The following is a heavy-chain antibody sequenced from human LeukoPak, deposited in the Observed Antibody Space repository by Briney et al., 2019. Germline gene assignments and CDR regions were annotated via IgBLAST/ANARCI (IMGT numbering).Heavy chain of an antibody. Sequence: PGGSLRLSCAASGFTFSSYGMHGVRQAPGKGLEWVAVISYDGSNKYYADSVKGLFTISRDNSKNTLYLQMNSLRAEDTAVYYCARDKYDSTLYDAFDIWGQGTMVTVSS. CDR2: ISYDGSNK. V-gene: IGHV3-30*03. CDR3: ARDKYDSTLYDAFDI. CDR1: GFTFSSYG. D-gene: IGHD3-22*01. J-gene: IGHJ3*02.